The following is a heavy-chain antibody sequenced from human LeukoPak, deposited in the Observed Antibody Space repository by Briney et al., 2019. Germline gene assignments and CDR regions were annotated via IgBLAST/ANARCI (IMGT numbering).Heavy chain of an antibody. V-gene: IGHV4-59*12. CDR1: GGSISNYY. J-gene: IGHJ3*02. D-gene: IGHD1-26*01. CDR3: ARDDSGSGDAFDI. Sequence: PSETLSLTCTVSGGSISNYYWTWIRQPPGKGLEWIGYIYYSGSTNYNPSLRSRVTISVDTPKNQFSLKLSSVTAADTAVYYCARDDSGSGDAFDIWGQGTMVTVSS. CDR2: IYYSGST.